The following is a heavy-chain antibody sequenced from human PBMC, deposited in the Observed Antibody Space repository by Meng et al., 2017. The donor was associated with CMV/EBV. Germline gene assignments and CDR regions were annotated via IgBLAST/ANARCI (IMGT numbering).Heavy chain of an antibody. D-gene: IGHD2-2*02. V-gene: IGHV3-7*01. CDR3: ARYCTNTGCYIYDY. Sequence: GESLKISCAASGFTFSSYWMSWVRQAPGKGLEWVANTNQGGSEKYYVDSVKGRFTMSRDNAKNSLYLQMSSLTAEDTAVYYCARYCTNTGCYIYDYWGQGTLVTVSS. J-gene: IGHJ4*02. CDR1: GFTFSSYW. CDR2: TNQGGSEK.